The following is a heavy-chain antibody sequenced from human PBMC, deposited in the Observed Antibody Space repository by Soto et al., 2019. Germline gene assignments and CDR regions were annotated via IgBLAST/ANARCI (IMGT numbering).Heavy chain of an antibody. CDR1: GGSINSGNYS. CDR3: ARTFDYSDSYYFDL. J-gene: IGHJ2*01. Sequence: QLQLQESGSGLVKPSETLSLTCAVSGGSINSGNYSWNWVRQPPGKGLEWIGFIYHFGSTYYNPSLKSRVTMSVDRSKTQFSLRLTSVTAADTAMYYCARTFDYSDSYYFDLWGRGTLVTVSS. D-gene: IGHD4-17*01. V-gene: IGHV4-30-2*01. CDR2: IYHFGST.